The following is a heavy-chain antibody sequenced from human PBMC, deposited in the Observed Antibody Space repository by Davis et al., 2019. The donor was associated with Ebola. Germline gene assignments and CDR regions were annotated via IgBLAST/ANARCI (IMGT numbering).Heavy chain of an antibody. J-gene: IGHJ4*02. CDR3: AAFAGRWVGLVY. CDR1: GDSISSSSYY. CDR2: IYYSGST. D-gene: IGHD3-3*01. V-gene: IGHV4-61*01. Sequence: PSETLSLTCTVSGDSISSSSYYWSWIRQPPGKGLEWIGYIYYSGSTNYNPSLKSRVTISVDTSKNQFSLKLSSVTAADTAVYYCAAFAGRWVGLVYWGQGTLVTVSS.